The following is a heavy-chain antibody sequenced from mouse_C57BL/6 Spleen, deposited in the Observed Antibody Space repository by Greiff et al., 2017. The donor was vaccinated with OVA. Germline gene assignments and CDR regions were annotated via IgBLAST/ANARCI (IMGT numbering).Heavy chain of an antibody. V-gene: IGHV1-77*01. CDR1: GYTFTDYY. D-gene: IGHD1-1*01. J-gene: IGHJ1*03. CDR2: IGPGSGST. CDR3: ARERITTVVATDWYFDV. Sequence: QVQLQQSGAELVKPGASVKISCKASGYTFTDYYINWVKQRPGQGLEWIGKIGPGSGSTYYNEKFKGKATLTADKSSSTAYMQLSSLTSEGSAVYVCARERITTVVATDWYFDVWGTGTTVTVSS.